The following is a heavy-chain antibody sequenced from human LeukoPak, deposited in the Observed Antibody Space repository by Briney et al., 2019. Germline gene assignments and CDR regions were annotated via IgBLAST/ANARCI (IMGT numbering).Heavy chain of an antibody. J-gene: IGHJ4*02. D-gene: IGHD3-22*01. V-gene: IGHV3-74*01. CDR3: AREGHYYDSSGPTGAFDY. CDR2: ISSDGRTT. Sequence: PGGSLRLSCEASGFTFSSYYMHWVRQPPGRGLVWVSRISSDGRTTNYADSVKGRFTISRDNAKNTLYLQMNSLRAEDTAVYYCAREGHYYDSSGPTGAFDYWGQGTLVTVSS. CDR1: GFTFSSYY.